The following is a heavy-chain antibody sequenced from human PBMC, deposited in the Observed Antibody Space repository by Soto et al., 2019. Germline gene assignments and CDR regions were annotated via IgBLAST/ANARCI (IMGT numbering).Heavy chain of an antibody. V-gene: IGHV1-2*04. CDR3: AREAAVADHLFDY. D-gene: IGHD6-19*01. J-gene: IGHJ4*02. CDR2: INPNSGGT. Sequence: ASVKVSCKASGYTFTGYYMHWVRQAPGQGLEWMGWINPNSGGTNYAQKFQGWVTMTRDTSISTAYMELSRLRSDDTAVYYCAREAAVADHLFDYWGQGTLVTVSS. CDR1: GYTFTGYY.